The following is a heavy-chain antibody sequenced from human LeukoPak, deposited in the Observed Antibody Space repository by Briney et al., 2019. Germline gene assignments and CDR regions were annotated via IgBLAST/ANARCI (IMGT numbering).Heavy chain of an antibody. CDR3: ARLITGNYYDSSGYGPLRDY. CDR2: IDPGDAYT. D-gene: IGHD3-22*01. Sequence: GESLQISCKGSGYSFTSYWISWVRQMPGKGLEWMGRIDPGDAYTNYSPSFQGHVTISADKSISTAYLQWSSLKASDTAMYYCARLITGNYYDSSGYGPLRDYWGQGTLVTVSS. CDR1: GYSFTSYW. J-gene: IGHJ4*02. V-gene: IGHV5-10-1*01.